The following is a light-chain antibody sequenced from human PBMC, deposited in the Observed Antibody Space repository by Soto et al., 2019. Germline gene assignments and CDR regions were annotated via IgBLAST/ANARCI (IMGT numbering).Light chain of an antibody. CDR2: DAS. CDR3: HQFGSSPWT. V-gene: IGKV3-20*01. CDR1: QSVSSSN. J-gene: IGKJ1*01. Sequence: IVFTQTPVALSLTRGERATIYCQASQSVSSSNLAWYQQEPGQAPRLLIYDASNRATGIPERFSGSGSGTDFTLTISRLEPEDFAVYFCHQFGSSPWTFGHGTKVDIK.